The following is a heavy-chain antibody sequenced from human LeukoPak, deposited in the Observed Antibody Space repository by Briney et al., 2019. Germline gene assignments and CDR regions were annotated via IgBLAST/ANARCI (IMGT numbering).Heavy chain of an antibody. Sequence: SGPTLFSPTQTLTLTCTFSGFSLSTSGVGVGWIRQPPGKALEWLALIYWDDDKRYSPSLKSRLTITKDTSKTQVVLTMTNMDPVDTATYYCAHRLYDSSGYCFDYWGQGTLVTVSS. D-gene: IGHD3-22*01. CDR1: GFSLSTSGVG. V-gene: IGHV2-5*02. CDR2: IYWDDDK. CDR3: AHRLYDSSGYCFDY. J-gene: IGHJ4*02.